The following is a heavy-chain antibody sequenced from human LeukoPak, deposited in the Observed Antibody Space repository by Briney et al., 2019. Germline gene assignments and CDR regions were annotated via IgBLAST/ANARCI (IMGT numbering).Heavy chain of an antibody. J-gene: IGHJ6*03. CDR3: AKLGGQELHNYYVAV. Sequence: GGSLRHSCAASGFTFSSYAMSWVRQAPGKGLEWVSGIIDSGESTYYANFAKGRFTISRDNSNNTLYLQMNSLRAEDTAVYYCAKLGGQELHNYYVAVCGKGTTVAVS. V-gene: IGHV3-23*01. CDR2: IIDSGEST. D-gene: IGHD3-16*01. CDR1: GFTFSSYA.